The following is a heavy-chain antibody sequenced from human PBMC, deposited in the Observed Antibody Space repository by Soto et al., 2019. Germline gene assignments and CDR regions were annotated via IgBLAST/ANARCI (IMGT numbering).Heavy chain of an antibody. CDR1: GYTFTSYA. CDR2: INAGNGNT. J-gene: IGHJ3*02. V-gene: IGHV1-3*01. Sequence: ASVKVSCKASGYTFTSYAMHWVRQAPGQRLEWMGWINAGNGNTKYSQKFQGRVTITRDTSASTAYMELSSLRSEDTAVYYCARDHAIVGATDAFDIWGQGTMVTVSS. D-gene: IGHD1-26*01. CDR3: ARDHAIVGATDAFDI.